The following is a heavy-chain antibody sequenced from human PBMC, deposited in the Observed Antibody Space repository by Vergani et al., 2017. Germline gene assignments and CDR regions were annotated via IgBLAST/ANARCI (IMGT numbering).Heavy chain of an antibody. D-gene: IGHD2-2*01. V-gene: IGHV3-33*01. CDR3: AREAIPSSAGSTPYAFDI. Sequence: QVQLVESGGGVVQPGRSLRLSCAASGFTFSSYGMHWVRQAPGKGLEWVAVIWYDGSNKYYADSVKGRFTISRDNSKNTLYLQMNSLRAEDTAVYYCAREAIPSSAGSTPYAFDIWGQGTMVTVSS. CDR1: GFTFSSYG. CDR2: IWYDGSNK. J-gene: IGHJ3*02.